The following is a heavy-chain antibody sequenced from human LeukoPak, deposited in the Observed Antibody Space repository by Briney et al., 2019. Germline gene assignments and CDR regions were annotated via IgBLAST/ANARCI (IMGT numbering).Heavy chain of an antibody. J-gene: IGHJ2*01. CDR2: IWPDGNKK. Sequence: GGSLRLSCVTSGNSFSQHGLQRVRQAPGRGPEWVAVIWPDGNKKEYADSVRGRFIVSKDNSENTLSLQMNSLRAEDTAVYYCVVVLVPAAVWQFDVWGRGTLVTVSS. V-gene: IGHV3-33*01. D-gene: IGHD2-2*01. CDR1: GNSFSQHG. CDR3: VVVLVPAAVWQFDV.